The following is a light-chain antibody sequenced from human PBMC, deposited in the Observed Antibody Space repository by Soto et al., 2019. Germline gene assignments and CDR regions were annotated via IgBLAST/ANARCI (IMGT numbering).Light chain of an antibody. CDR2: DTT. Sequence: EVVMTQSPATLSVSPGESATLSCRASQGISNTLAWYQQKPGHPPTLLIYDTTTIATGVPTRFSGSRSGAEFTLTISSLQADDFAVYYCQHYNNCPLTFGQGTKVEIK. CDR3: QHYNNCPLT. V-gene: IGKV3-15*01. J-gene: IGKJ4*01. CDR1: QGISNT.